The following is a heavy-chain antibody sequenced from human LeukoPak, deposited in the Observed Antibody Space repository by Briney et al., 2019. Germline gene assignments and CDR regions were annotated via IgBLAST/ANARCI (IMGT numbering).Heavy chain of an antibody. CDR3: ARVTGYMIEDYFDY. CDR1: GGSISSYH. CDR2: IYYSGST. D-gene: IGHD3-9*01. Sequence: SETLSLTCTVSGGSISSYHWNWIRQPPGKGLEWIGYIYYSGSTNYNPSLKSRVTISVDTSKNQFTAADTAVYYCARVTGYMIEDYFDYWGQGILVTVSS. V-gene: IGHV4-59*01. J-gene: IGHJ4*02.